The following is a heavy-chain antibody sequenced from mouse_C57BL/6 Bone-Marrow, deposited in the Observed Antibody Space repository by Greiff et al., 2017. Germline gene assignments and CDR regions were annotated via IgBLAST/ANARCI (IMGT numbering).Heavy chain of an antibody. CDR1: GYTFTSYW. D-gene: IGHD1-1*01. J-gene: IGHJ1*03. CDR2: IYPSDSET. Sequence: QVQLQQPGAELVRPGSSVKLSCKASGYTFTSYWMDWVKQRPGQGLEWIGNIYPSDSETHYNQKFKDKATLTVDKSSSTAYMQFSSLTSEDSAIYDCAREYYGSSYNWYFDVWGTGTTVTVSS. V-gene: IGHV1-61*01. CDR3: AREYYGSSYNWYFDV.